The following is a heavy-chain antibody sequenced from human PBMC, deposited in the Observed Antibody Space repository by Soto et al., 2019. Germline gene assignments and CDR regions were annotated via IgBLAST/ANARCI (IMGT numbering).Heavy chain of an antibody. CDR2: ISGSDDST. Sequence: EVQLLASGGGLVQPGESMRLSCAASGFTFSSYAMSWVRQAPGKGLEWVSVISGSDDSTYYADSVKGRFTISRDNPKTTLYLQMTSLRAEDTAVYYCAKRSSSSTSDYWGQGTLVTVSS. CDR1: GFTFSSYA. V-gene: IGHV3-23*01. J-gene: IGHJ4*02. D-gene: IGHD6-6*01. CDR3: AKRSSSSTSDY.